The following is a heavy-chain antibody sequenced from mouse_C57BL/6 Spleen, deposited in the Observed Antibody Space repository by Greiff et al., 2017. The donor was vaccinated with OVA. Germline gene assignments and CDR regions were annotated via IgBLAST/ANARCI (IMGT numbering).Heavy chain of an antibody. CDR2: IHPNSGST. CDR3: ARGTRDYFDY. D-gene: IGHD3-3*01. Sequence: QVQLKQPGAELVKPGASVTLSCKASGYTFTSYWMHWVKQRPGQGLEWIGMIHPNSGSTNYNEKFKSKATLTVDKSSSTAYMQLSSLTSEDSAVYYCARGTRDYFDYWGQGTTLTVSS. J-gene: IGHJ2*01. V-gene: IGHV1-64*01. CDR1: GYTFTSYW.